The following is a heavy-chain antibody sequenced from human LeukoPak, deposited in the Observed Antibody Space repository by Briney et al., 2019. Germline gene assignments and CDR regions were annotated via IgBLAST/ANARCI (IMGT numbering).Heavy chain of an antibody. CDR1: GFNFDDHV. D-gene: IGHD2-15*01. J-gene: IGHJ4*02. Sequence: GGSLRLSCAASGFNFDDHVMSWVRQAPGKGLEWVSGINWNGGSRGYADSVKGRFTISRDNAKNSLYLQMNSLRAEDTALYYCARSRHCSGFPHYWGQGTLVTVSS. CDR2: INWNGGSR. V-gene: IGHV3-20*04. CDR3: ARSRHCSGFPHY.